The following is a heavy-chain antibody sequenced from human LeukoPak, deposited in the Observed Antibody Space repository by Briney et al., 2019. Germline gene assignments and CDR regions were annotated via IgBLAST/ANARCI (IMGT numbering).Heavy chain of an antibody. D-gene: IGHD2-2*01. CDR1: GGSFSGYY. V-gene: IGHV4-34*01. CDR3: ARGPRGYCSSTSCYYYGMDV. Sequence: SETLSLTCAVYGGSFSGYYWSWIRQPPGKGLEWIGEINHSGSTNYNPSLRSRVTISVDTSKNQFSLKLCSVTAADTAVYYCARGPRGYCSSTSCYYYGMDVWGKGTTVTVSS. CDR2: INHSGST. J-gene: IGHJ6*04.